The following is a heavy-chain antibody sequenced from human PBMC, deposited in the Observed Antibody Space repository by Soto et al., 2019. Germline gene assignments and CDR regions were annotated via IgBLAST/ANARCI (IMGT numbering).Heavy chain of an antibody. V-gene: IGHV3-15*01. Sequence: GXLRLSCSASGFTFNSYGMQWVRAAPGKGLEWVGRIKSKFDGETIDYAAPVKGRFTISRDDSKNIVYLQMNSLNTEDTAVYYCATGLLRYYAYWGHGTLVTVSS. CDR1: GFTFNSYG. D-gene: IGHD3-9*01. J-gene: IGHJ4*01. CDR3: ATGLLRYYAY. CDR2: IKSKFDGETI.